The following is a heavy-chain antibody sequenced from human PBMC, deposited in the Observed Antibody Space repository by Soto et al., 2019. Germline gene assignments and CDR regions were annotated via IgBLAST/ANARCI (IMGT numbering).Heavy chain of an antibody. CDR2: IYWDDDK. V-gene: IGHV2-5*02. J-gene: IGHJ4*02. CDR3: AHSQTSNYFDY. D-gene: IGHD1-1*01. CDR1: GFSLSTSGVG. Sequence: QITLKESGPALVKPTQTLTLTCTFSGFSLSTSGVGVGCIRRPPGKALEWLALIYWDDDKRYSPSLKSRLTITKDTSKNPVVLTMTNMDPVDTATYYCAHSQTSNYFDYWGQGTLVTVSS.